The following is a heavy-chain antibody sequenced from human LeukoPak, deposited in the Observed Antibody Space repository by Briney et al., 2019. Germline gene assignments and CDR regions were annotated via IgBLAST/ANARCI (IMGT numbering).Heavy chain of an antibody. Sequence: SETVSLTCAVYGGSFSGYYWSWTRQPPGKGLEWIGEINHSGSTNYNPSLKSRVTISVDTSKNQFSLKLSSVTAADTAVYYCARGSPLGRNWFDPWGQGTLVTVSS. CDR3: ARGSPLGRNWFDP. J-gene: IGHJ5*02. CDR1: GGSFSGYY. CDR2: INHSGST. V-gene: IGHV4-34*01. D-gene: IGHD1-14*01.